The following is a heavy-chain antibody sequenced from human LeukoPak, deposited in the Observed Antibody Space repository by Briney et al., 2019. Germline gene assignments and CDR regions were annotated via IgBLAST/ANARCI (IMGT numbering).Heavy chain of an antibody. CDR2: IYHSGST. D-gene: IGHD3-3*01. Sequence: PSETLSLTCAVSGYSISSGYYWGWIRQPPGKGLEWIGSIYHSGSTYYNPSLKSRVTISVDTSKNQFSLKLSSVTAADTAVYYCARLRILEWLLSGAFDIWGQGTMVTVSS. V-gene: IGHV4-38-2*01. J-gene: IGHJ3*02. CDR1: GYSISSGYY. CDR3: ARLRILEWLLSGAFDI.